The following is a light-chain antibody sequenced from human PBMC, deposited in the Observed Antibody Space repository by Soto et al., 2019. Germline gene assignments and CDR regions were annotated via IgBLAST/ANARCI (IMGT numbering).Light chain of an antibody. Sequence: EIVLTQSPGTLSLSPGEGAPLSCRASKILISSALAWYHHKPGQAPRLFIYGASSRATDIPNRFSGSGSGTDFTLTITRLEPEDFAVYYCQQYGSSPRTFGQGTKVEIK. V-gene: IGKV3-20*01. CDR3: QQYGSSPRT. CDR2: GAS. CDR1: KILISSA. J-gene: IGKJ1*01.